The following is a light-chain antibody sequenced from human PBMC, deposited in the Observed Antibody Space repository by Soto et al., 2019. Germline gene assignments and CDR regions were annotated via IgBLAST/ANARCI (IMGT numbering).Light chain of an antibody. Sequence: EIALTQSRGTLSLSPGERATHACRASQSVNSSYLAWYQQKPGLAPRLLIYGASSRATGIPDRFSGSGSGTDFTLTISRLEPEDFAVYYCQQYGSSLWTFGQGTKVEIK. CDR1: QSVNSSY. J-gene: IGKJ1*01. CDR3: QQYGSSLWT. CDR2: GAS. V-gene: IGKV3-20*01.